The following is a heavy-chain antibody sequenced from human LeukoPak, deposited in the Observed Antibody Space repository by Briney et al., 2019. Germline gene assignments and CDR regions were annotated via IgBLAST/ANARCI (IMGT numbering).Heavy chain of an antibody. V-gene: IGHV3-7*01. Sequence: GGSLRLSCAASGLTFCSFWMNWVRQAPGKGLEWVANIKQDGSEKYYVDSVKGRFTISRDNAKNSLYLQMNSLRAEDTAVYYCAKDRVGATDYWGQGTLVTVSS. CDR2: IKQDGSEK. D-gene: IGHD1-26*01. CDR1: GLTFCSFW. J-gene: IGHJ4*02. CDR3: AKDRVGATDY.